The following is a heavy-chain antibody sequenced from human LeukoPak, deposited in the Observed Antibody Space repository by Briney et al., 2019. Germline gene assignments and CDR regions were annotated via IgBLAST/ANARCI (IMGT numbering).Heavy chain of an antibody. Sequence: PSETLSLTCTVSGASISSASYYWAWIRQPPGKGLEWIASMHYTGSTYFNPSLKSRVTISVDTSKNQFSLNLNSVTVADTAVYYCARDPRQGGDFWSATNWFDPWGQGTLVTVSS. J-gene: IGHJ5*02. D-gene: IGHD3-3*01. CDR1: GASISSASYY. CDR2: MHYTGST. CDR3: ARDPRQGGDFWSATNWFDP. V-gene: IGHV4-39*07.